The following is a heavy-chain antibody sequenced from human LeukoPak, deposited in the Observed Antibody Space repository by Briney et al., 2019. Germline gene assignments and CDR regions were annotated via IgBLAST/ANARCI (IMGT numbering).Heavy chain of an antibody. D-gene: IGHD3-16*01. V-gene: IGHV3-23*01. J-gene: IGHJ1*01. CDR2: ISGSGSSP. Sequence: GGSLRLSCVASGFTFNNYAMSWVRQAPGKGLDWVSAISGSGSSPYYADSVKGRSSISRDTSENTVYLQMNSLRVEDTAVYYCAKESYAAPQRYFQHWGQGILVTVSS. CDR3: AKESYAAPQRYFQH. CDR1: GFTFNNYA.